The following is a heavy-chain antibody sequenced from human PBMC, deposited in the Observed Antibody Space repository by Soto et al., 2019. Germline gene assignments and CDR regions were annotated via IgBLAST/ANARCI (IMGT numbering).Heavy chain of an antibody. Sequence: QEQLVESGGGVVQPGMSLRLSCAGSGFTFRRHGMHWVRQSPGKGLEWVAVIWYDGSEQYYADSVKGRFTISRDNSKNMLYLQLNTLTVEDTAVYYCARWSNHKVVDPWGQGTMVTVS. V-gene: IGHV3-33*03. J-gene: IGHJ5*02. CDR1: GFTFRRHG. CDR3: ARWSNHKVVDP. D-gene: IGHD2-8*02. CDR2: IWYDGSEQ.